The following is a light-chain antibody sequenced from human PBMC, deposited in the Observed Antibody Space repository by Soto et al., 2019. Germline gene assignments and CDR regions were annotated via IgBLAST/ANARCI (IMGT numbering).Light chain of an antibody. CDR2: DAS. V-gene: IGKV1-33*01. CDR3: QQYDNLPIT. Sequence: IQLTQSPSSLSASVGDRVTITCQPSQDISNYLNWYQQKPGKAPKLLIYDASNLETGVPSRFSGSGSGTDFTFTICSLQPEDITTYYSQQYDNLPITFGQGRLLEI. J-gene: IGKJ5*01. CDR1: QDISNY.